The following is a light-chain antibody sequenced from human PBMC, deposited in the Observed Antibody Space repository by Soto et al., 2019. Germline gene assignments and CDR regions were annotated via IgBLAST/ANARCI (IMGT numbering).Light chain of an antibody. Sequence: DIVMTQSPDSLAVSLGERATVNCTSRQSILYNSKNKNYLAWYQQKPGQSPKLLIYWASTRESGVPDRFSGSGSGTDFTLTISSLQAEDVAVYYCQQYYRTPDTFGQGTKLEIK. V-gene: IGKV4-1*01. CDR3: QQYYRTPDT. CDR1: QSILYNSKNKNY. CDR2: WAS. J-gene: IGKJ2*01.